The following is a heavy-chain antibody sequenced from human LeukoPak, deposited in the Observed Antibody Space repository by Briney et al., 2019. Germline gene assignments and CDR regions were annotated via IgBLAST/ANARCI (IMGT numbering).Heavy chain of an antibody. Sequence: ASVKVSCKASGYTFTGYYMHWVRQAPGQGLEWMGLINPSGGSTSYAQKFQGRVTMTRDTSTSTVYMELSSLRSEDTAVYYCAREWIQLWTYYYYGMDVWGQGTTVTVSS. V-gene: IGHV1-46*01. J-gene: IGHJ6*02. D-gene: IGHD5-18*01. CDR3: AREWIQLWTYYYYGMDV. CDR1: GYTFTGYY. CDR2: INPSGGST.